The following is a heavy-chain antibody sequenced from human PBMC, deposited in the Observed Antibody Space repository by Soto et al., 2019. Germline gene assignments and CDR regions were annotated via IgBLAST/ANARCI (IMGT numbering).Heavy chain of an antibody. J-gene: IGHJ4*02. CDR2: TYYRSKWYN. D-gene: IGHD2-15*01. CDR3: ARAAPRYCSGGSCYSGRDY. CDR1: GDSVSSNDAT. V-gene: IGHV6-1*01. Sequence: SQTLSLTCAISGDSVSSNDATWNWIRQSPSRGLEWLGRTYYRSKWYNDYAVSVKSRMTINPDTSKNQFSLQLNSVTPEDTAVYYCARAAPRYCSGGSCYSGRDYWGQGTLVTVSS.